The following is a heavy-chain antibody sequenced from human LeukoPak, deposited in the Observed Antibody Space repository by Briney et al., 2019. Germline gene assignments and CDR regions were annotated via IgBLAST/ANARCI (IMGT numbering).Heavy chain of an antibody. CDR1: GFTFSSYW. CDR3: AKDYSSGPGGFDY. V-gene: IGHV3-23*01. D-gene: IGHD6-19*01. Sequence: GGSLRLSWAASGFTFSSYWMSWVRQAPGKGLEWVSAISGSGGSTYYADSVKGRFTISRDNSKNTLYLQMNSLRAEDTAVYYCAKDYSSGPGGFDYWGQGTLVTVSS. CDR2: ISGSGGST. J-gene: IGHJ4*02.